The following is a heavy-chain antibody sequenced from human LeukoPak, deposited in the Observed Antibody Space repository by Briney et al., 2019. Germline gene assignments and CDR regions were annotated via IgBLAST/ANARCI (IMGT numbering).Heavy chain of an antibody. CDR2: IYYSGST. V-gene: IGHV4-61*05. CDR1: GGSISSSSYY. D-gene: IGHD5-18*01. Sequence: PSETLSLTCTVSGGSISSSSYYWSWIRQPPGKGLEWIGYIYYSGSTNYNPSLKSRVTISVDTSKNQFSLKLSSVTAADTAVYYCATATWILRYYFDYWGQGTLVTVSS. CDR3: ATATWILRYYFDY. J-gene: IGHJ4*02.